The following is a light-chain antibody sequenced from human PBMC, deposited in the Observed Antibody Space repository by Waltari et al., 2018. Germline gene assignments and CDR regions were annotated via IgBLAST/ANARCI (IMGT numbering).Light chain of an antibody. CDR3: LQRSNWPLT. V-gene: IGKV3D-15*01. CDR1: QSVSSS. J-gene: IGKJ4*01. Sequence: EIVMTQSPATLSLSPGERATLSCRASQSVSSSLAWYQQKPGQAPRLLIYGASSRATGIPDRFSGSGSGTDFTLTISSLEPDDVGVYYCLQRSNWPLTFGGGTKVEIK. CDR2: GAS.